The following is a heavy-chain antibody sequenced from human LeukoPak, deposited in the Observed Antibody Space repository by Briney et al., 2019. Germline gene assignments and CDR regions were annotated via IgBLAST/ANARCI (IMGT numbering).Heavy chain of an antibody. CDR3: AKGIYSSGWSYFDY. D-gene: IGHD6-19*01. V-gene: IGHV3-23*01. J-gene: IGHJ4*01. CDR1: GFTFSNSA. Sequence: GGSLRLSCAASGFTFSNSAMSWVRQAPGKGLEWVSTLSGSGIATYYADSVKGRFTISRDNSKNTLYLQMNSLRAEDTAVYYCAKGIYSSGWSYFDYWGHGTLVTDSS. CDR2: LSGSGIAT.